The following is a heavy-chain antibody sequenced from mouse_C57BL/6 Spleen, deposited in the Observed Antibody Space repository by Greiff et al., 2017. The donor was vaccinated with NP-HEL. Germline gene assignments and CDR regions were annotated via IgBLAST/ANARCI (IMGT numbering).Heavy chain of an antibody. CDR3: ARGGSYGYFDV. Sequence: VQLQQSGAELVKPGASVKISCKASGYSFTDYYINWVKQRPGQGLEWIGKIGPGSGCTYYNEKFKGQSTLTADKSSSTDYMQLSSLTSEDSAVYYCARGGSYGYFDVWGTGTTVTVSS. V-gene: IGHV1-77*01. D-gene: IGHD1-1*01. CDR1: GYSFTDYY. J-gene: IGHJ1*03. CDR2: IGPGSGCT.